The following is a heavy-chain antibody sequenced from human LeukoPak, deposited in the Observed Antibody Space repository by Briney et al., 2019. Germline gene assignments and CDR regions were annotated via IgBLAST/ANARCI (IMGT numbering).Heavy chain of an antibody. CDR1: GFTFSSYS. V-gene: IGHV3-23*01. J-gene: IGHJ3*02. CDR2: ISGSGGST. CDR3: AKIPYDYIWGSYRYRDDAFDI. D-gene: IGHD3-16*02. Sequence: PGGSLRLSCAASGFTFSSYSMNWVRQAPGKGLEWVSAISGSGGSTYYADSVKGRFTISRDNSKNTLYLQMNSLRAEDTAVYYCAKIPYDYIWGSYRYRDDAFDIWGQGTMVTVSS.